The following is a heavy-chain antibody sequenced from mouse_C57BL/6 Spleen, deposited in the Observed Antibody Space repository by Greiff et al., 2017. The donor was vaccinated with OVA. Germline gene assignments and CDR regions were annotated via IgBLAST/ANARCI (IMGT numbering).Heavy chain of an antibody. CDR2: INPNYGTT. Sequence: EVQLQQSGPELVKPGASVKISCKASGYSFTDYNMNWVKQSNGKSLEWIGVINPNYGTTSYNQKFKGKATFTVDQSSSTAYMQLNSLTSEDSAVYYCARRDYGSSYPYYYAMDYWGQGTSVTVSS. CDR1: GYSFTDYN. J-gene: IGHJ4*01. V-gene: IGHV1-39*01. D-gene: IGHD1-1*01. CDR3: ARRDYGSSYPYYYAMDY.